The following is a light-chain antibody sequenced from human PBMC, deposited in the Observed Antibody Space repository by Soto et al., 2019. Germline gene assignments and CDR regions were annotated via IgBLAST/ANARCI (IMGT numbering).Light chain of an antibody. J-gene: IGKJ1*01. CDR1: QSISSW. V-gene: IGKV1-5*01. CDR2: DAS. CDR3: HQYNSYTWT. Sequence: DIHMTQSPSTLSASVVDRVTITCRASQSISSWLAWYQQKPGKAPKLLIYDASSLESGVPSRFSGSGSGTEFTLTISGLQPDDFATYYCHQYNSYTWTFGQGTKVDIK.